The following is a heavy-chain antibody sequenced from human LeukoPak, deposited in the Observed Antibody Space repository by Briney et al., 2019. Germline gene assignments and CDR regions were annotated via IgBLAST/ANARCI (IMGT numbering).Heavy chain of an antibody. J-gene: IGHJ4*02. V-gene: IGHV3-48*04. CDR2: ITSSSTV. CDR1: GFTFSSYS. Sequence: AGGSLRLSCAASGFTFSSYSMNWVRQAPGKGLEWVSYITSSSTVYYADSVKGRFTISRDNAKNSLYLQLNSLRGEDTAVYYCARGVPGGYWGQGTLVTVSS. CDR3: ARGVPGGY.